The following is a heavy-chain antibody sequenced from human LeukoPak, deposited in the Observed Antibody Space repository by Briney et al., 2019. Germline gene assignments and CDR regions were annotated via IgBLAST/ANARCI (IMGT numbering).Heavy chain of an antibody. CDR1: GFTFSSYS. J-gene: IGHJ4*02. CDR3: ARAPYGVFDY. V-gene: IGHV3-48*04. Sequence: PGGSLRLSCAASGFTFSSYSMNWVRQAPGKGLEWVSYISSSGSTIYYADSVKGRFTISRDNAKNSLYLQMNSLRAEDTAVYYCARAPYGVFDYWGQGTLVTVSS. D-gene: IGHD4-17*01. CDR2: ISSSGSTI.